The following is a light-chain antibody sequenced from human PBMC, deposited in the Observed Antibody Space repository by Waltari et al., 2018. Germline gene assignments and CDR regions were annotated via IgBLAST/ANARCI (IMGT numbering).Light chain of an antibody. J-gene: IGLJ2*01. CDR2: ETN. CDR3: STWDRSLGVRL. Sequence: QSVLTQPPSASGAPGQRVSISCIGTGANIGADNDVSWYQQFPGTAPKLVIYETNKRPSGLSGRFSASKSGASAYLMITGLRSEDEADYYCSTWDRSLGVRLFGGGTRLTVL. V-gene: IGLV1-40*03. CDR1: GANIGADND.